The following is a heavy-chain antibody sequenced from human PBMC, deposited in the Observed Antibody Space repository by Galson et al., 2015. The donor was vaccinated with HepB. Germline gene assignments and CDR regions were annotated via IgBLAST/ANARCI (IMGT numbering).Heavy chain of an antibody. CDR1: GFTFSSYG. CDR3: ARGEIDCSSTSCYIPYYYYYYGMDV. D-gene: IGHD2-2*02. V-gene: IGHV3-30*03. Sequence: SLRLSCAASGFTFSSYGMHWVRQAPGKGLEWVAVISYDGSNKYYADSVKGRFTISRDNAKNSLYLQMNSLRDEDTAVYYCARGEIDCSSTSCYIPYYYYYYGMDVWGQGTTVTVSS. J-gene: IGHJ6*02. CDR2: ISYDGSNK.